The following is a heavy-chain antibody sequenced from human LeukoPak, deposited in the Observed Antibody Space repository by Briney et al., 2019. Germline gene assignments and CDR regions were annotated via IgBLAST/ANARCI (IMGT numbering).Heavy chain of an antibody. J-gene: IGHJ4*02. D-gene: IGHD2-2*01. CDR2: ISGSGGST. CDR1: GFTFSSYS. Sequence: GGSLRLSCAASGFTFSSYSMSWVRQAPGKGLEWVSGISGSGGSTDYADSVKGRFTISRDDSKNTLYLQMNSLRVEDTAVYYCAKDPGYQVVYCFDYWGQGTLVTVSS. V-gene: IGHV3-23*01. CDR3: AKDPGYQVVYCFDY.